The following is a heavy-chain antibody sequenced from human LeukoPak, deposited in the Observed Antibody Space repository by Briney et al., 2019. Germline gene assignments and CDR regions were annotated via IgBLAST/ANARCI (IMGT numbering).Heavy chain of an antibody. CDR2: IYYSGST. CDR1: GGSISSYY. CDR3: ARGYSSSSWFDY. J-gene: IGHJ4*02. Sequence: PSETLSLTCTVSGGSISSYYWSWIRQPPGKGLDGIGYIYYSGSTNYNPSLKSRVTISVDTSKNQLSLKLSSVTAADTAVYYCARGYSSSSWFDYWGQGTLVTVSS. V-gene: IGHV4-59*01. D-gene: IGHD6-6*01.